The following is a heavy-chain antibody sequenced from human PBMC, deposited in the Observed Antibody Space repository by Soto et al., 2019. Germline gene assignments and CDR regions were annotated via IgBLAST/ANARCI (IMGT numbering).Heavy chain of an antibody. Sequence: ASVKVSCKVSGYTLTELSMHWVRQAPGKGLEWMGGFDPEDGETIYAQKFQGRVTMTEDTSTDTAYMEPSSLRSEDTAVYYCATGGYSSGWYGNSNFDYPGQCTLVTVSS. CDR1: GYTLTELS. CDR2: FDPEDGET. D-gene: IGHD6-19*01. V-gene: IGHV1-24*01. CDR3: ATGGYSSGWYGNSNFDY. J-gene: IGHJ4*02.